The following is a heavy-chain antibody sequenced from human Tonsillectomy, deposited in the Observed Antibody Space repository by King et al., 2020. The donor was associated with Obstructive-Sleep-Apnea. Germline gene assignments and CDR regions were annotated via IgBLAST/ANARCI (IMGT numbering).Heavy chain of an antibody. Sequence: QLQESGPGLVKPSETLSLTCTVSGGSISSYYWSWIRQPPGKGLEWIGYIYYSGSTNYNPSLKSRVTISVDTSKNQFSLKLSSVTVADTAVYYCARELVVATTQCGMDVWGQGTTVTVSS. D-gene: IGHD5-12*01. CDR3: ARELVVATTQCGMDV. J-gene: IGHJ6*02. CDR2: IYYSGST. CDR1: GGSISSYY. V-gene: IGHV4-59*01.